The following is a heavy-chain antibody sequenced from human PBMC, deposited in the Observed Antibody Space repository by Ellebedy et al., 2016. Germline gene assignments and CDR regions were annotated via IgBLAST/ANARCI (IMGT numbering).Heavy chain of an antibody. CDR1: GYTFTGYY. Sequence: ASVKVSXXASGYTFTGYYMHWVRQAPGQGLEWMGWINPNSGNTGYAQKFQGRVTMTRNTSISTAYMELSSLRSEDTAVYYCARVRRVRGVIIPSGYYYGMDVWGQGTTVTVSS. V-gene: IGHV1-8*02. CDR3: ARVRRVRGVIIPSGYYYGMDV. D-gene: IGHD3-10*01. CDR2: INPNSGNT. J-gene: IGHJ6*02.